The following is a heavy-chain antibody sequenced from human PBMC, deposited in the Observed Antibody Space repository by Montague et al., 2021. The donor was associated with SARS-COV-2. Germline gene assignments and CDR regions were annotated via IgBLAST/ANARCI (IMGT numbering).Heavy chain of an antibody. J-gene: IGHJ4*02. CDR1: GFTFSSYS. D-gene: IGHD5-18*01. CDR3: AKAVGGYSYVDY. V-gene: IGHV3-30*18. CDR2: ISYDGSSK. Sequence: SLRLSCAASGFTFSSYSMHWARQAPGKGLEWVAVISYDGSSKYYADSVKGRFTISRDSSKNTLYLQMNSLRAEDTAVYYCAKAVGGYSYVDYWGQGTLVTVSS.